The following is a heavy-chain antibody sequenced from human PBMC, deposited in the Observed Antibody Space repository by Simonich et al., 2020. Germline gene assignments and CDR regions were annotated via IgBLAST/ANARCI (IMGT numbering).Heavy chain of an antibody. D-gene: IGHD2-15*01. V-gene: IGHV4-59*01. CDR2: IYYSGRT. CDR1: GGSISSYY. J-gene: IGHJ4*02. CDR3: ARGGLYFDY. Sequence: QVQLQESGPGLVKPSETLSLTCTVSGGSISSYYWSWIRQPPGKGLEWIRYIYYSGRTNYNPSLKRRVTISVDTSKNQFSLKLSSVTAAYTAVYYCARGGLYFDYWGQGTLVTVSS.